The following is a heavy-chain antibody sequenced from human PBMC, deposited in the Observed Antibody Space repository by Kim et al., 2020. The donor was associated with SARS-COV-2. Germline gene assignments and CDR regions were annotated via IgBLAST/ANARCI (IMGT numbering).Heavy chain of an antibody. CDR1: GFTFSSYA. CDR2: ISGSGGCT. V-gene: IGHV3-23*01. D-gene: IGHD3-22*01. J-gene: IGHJ4*02. CDR3: AKRGDYYVSSGYYYFDY. Sequence: GGSLRLSCAASGFTFSSYAMSWVRQAPGEGLEGVSAISGSGGCTYYADSVKGRFTISRDNSKNTLYLQMNSLRAEDTAVYYCAKRGDYYVSSGYYYFDYWGQGTLVTVSS.